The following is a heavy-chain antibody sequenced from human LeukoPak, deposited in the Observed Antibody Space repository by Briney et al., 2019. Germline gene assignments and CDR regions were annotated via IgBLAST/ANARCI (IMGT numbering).Heavy chain of an antibody. J-gene: IGHJ4*02. CDR2: INHSGST. Sequence: SETLSLTCAVYGGSFSGYYWSWIRQPPGKGLEWIGEINHSGSTNYNPSLKSRVTISVDTSKNQFSLKLSSVTAADTAVYYCARHTFGSHFDYWGQGTLVTVSS. V-gene: IGHV4-34*01. CDR1: GGSFSGYY. CDR3: ARHTFGSHFDY. D-gene: IGHD3-16*01.